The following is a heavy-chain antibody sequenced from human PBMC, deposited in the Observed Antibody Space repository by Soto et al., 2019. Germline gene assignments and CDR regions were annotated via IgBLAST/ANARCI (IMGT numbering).Heavy chain of an antibody. CDR1: GGSFSGYY. D-gene: IGHD4-17*01. CDR2: INHSGST. V-gene: IGHV4-34*01. CDR3: GRAHLMTTVTTRSGWFDP. J-gene: IGHJ5*02. Sequence: SETLSLTCAVYGGSFSGYYWSWIRQPPGKGLEWIGEINHSGSTNYNPSLKSRVTISVDTSKNQFSLKLSSVTAADTAVYYCGRAHLMTTVTTRSGWFDPWGQGTLVTVSS.